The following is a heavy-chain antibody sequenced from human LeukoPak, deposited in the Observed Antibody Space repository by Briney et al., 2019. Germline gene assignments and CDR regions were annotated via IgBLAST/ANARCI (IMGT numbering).Heavy chain of an antibody. D-gene: IGHD6-13*01. Sequence: SETLSLTCTVSGVSISSSSDYWGWIRQPPGKGLEWIGNMYYSGSTYYNLSLKSRVTISVDTSKNQFSLRLSSVTAADTAVYYCTRRTARGNSWEFDYWGQGSLVTVSS. CDR1: GVSISSSSDY. CDR2: MYYSGST. CDR3: TRRTARGNSWEFDY. V-gene: IGHV4-39*01. J-gene: IGHJ4*02.